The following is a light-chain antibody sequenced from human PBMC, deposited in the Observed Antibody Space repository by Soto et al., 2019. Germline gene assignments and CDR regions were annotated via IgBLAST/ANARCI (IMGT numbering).Light chain of an antibody. J-gene: IGKJ2*01. Sequence: DIQMTQSPSSLSASVGDTVTITCRASQDIKNYLAWFQQKPGKAPKSLIFAASTLPSGVPSRFSGSGSGTEFSLTISSLQPEDFATYYCQHSYSTPYTFAQGTNLEIK. V-gene: IGKV1-16*01. CDR2: AAS. CDR1: QDIKNY. CDR3: QHSYSTPYT.